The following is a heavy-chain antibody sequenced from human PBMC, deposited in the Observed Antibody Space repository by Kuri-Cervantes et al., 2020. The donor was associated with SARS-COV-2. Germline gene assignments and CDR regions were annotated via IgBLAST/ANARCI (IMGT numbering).Heavy chain of an antibody. J-gene: IGHJ6*02. CDR1: GGSISTSY. CDR2: IYYSGTT. Sequence: SETLSLTCNVSGGSISTSYWSWIRQPPGKGLEWIGYIYYSGTTNYNPSLNSRVTISVDTSKNQFSLKLSSVTAADTAVYYCARGYCSSTSCLPVDYYGMDVWGQGTTVTVSS. V-gene: IGHV4-59*01. D-gene: IGHD2-2*01. CDR3: ARGYCSSTSCLPVDYYGMDV.